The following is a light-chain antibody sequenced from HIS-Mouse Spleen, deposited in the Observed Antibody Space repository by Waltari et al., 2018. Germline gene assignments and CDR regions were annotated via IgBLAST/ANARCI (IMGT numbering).Light chain of an antibody. V-gene: IGKV1-8*01. J-gene: IGKJ2*01. CDR2: AAS. CDR1: QGISSY. CDR3: QQYYSYPYT. Sequence: AIRMTQSPSSLSASTGDRVTITCLASQGISSYLAWYQQKPGKAPKLLIYAASTLQSGVPSRFSCSGSGTDFTLTISCLQSEDFATYYCQQYYSYPYTFGQGTKLEIK.